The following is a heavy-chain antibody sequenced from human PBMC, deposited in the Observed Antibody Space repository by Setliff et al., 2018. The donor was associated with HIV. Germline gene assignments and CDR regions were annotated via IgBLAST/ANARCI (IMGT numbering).Heavy chain of an antibody. CDR3: ARDLNRGYSGYVYNWFDP. D-gene: IGHD5-12*01. V-gene: IGHV4-39*07. CDR2: IYYSGST. Sequence: ETLSLTCTVSGGSISSSSYYWGWIRQPPGKGLEWIGSIYYSGSTYYNPSLKSRVTISVDTLKNQFSMKLSSVIAADTAVYYCARDLNRGYSGYVYNWFDPWGQGTLVTVSS. J-gene: IGHJ5*02. CDR1: GGSISSSSYY.